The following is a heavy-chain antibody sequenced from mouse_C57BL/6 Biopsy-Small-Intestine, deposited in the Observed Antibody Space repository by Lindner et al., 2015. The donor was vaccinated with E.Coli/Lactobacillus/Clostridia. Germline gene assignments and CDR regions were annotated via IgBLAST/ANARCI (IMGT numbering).Heavy chain of an antibody. Sequence: VQLQESGAELVKPGPQSSCPAQLLAFNIKDYYMHWVKQRTEQGLEWIGRIDPEDGETKYAPKFQGKATITADTSSNTAYLQLSSLTSEDTAVYYCARGSYGNYASWFAYWGQGTLVTVSA. CDR3: ARGSYGNYASWFAY. V-gene: IGHV14-2*01. CDR2: IDPEDGET. CDR1: AFNIKDYY. J-gene: IGHJ3*01. D-gene: IGHD2-10*02.